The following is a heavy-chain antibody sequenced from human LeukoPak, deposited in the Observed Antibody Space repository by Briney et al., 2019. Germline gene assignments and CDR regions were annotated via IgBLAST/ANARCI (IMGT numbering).Heavy chain of an antibody. CDR1: GGSFSGYY. Sequence: SETLSLTCAVYGGSFSGYYWSWIRQHPGKGLEWIGYIYYSGSTYYNPSLKSRVTISVDTSKNQFSLKLSSVTAADTAVYYCARDGGYSSGWPFDYWGQGTLVTVSS. D-gene: IGHD6-19*01. J-gene: IGHJ4*02. V-gene: IGHV4-31*11. CDR3: ARDGGYSSGWPFDY. CDR2: IYYSGST.